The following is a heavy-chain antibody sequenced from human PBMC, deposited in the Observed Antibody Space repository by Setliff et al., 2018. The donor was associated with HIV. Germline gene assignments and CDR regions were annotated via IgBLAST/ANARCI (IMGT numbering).Heavy chain of an antibody. CDR1: GGSISTYY. CDR2: IYPSGST. V-gene: IGHV4-4*07. D-gene: IGHD3-10*01. Sequence: LSLPCIVSGGSISTYYWSWIRQPAGEGLEWIGRIYPSGSTNYNPSLRSRVTLSVDTSKTHFSLKLNSVTAADTAVHYCARDRGTRYGSGKDFDSWGQGILVTVSS. J-gene: IGHJ4*02. CDR3: ARDRGTRYGSGKDFDS.